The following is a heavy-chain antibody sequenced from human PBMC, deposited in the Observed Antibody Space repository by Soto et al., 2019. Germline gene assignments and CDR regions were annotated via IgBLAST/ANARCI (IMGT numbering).Heavy chain of an antibody. CDR1: GFTFSSYA. CDR2: ISGSGGST. CDR3: ASRGIAVGTNMADY. J-gene: IGHJ4*02. V-gene: IGHV3-23*01. Sequence: GGSLRLSCAASGFTFSSYAMSWVRQAPGKGLEWVSAISGSGGSTYYADSVKGRFTISRDNSKNTLYLQMNSLRAEDTAVYYCASRGIAVGTNMADYWGQGTLVTVSS. D-gene: IGHD6-19*01.